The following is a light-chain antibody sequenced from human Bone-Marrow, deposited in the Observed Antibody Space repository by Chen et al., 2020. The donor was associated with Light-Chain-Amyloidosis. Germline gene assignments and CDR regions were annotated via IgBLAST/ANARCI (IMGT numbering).Light chain of an antibody. CDR2: DVS. CDR1: SSDVGGYNY. J-gene: IGLJ1*01. CDR3: SSYTSSSTPYV. V-gene: IGLV2-14*03. Sequence: QSALAQPASVSLSPGQPITISCTGTSSDVGGYNYVSWYPQHPGKAPKLMIYDVSNRPSGVSNRFSGSKSGNTASLTISGLQAEDEADYYCSSYTSSSTPYVFGAGTKVTVL.